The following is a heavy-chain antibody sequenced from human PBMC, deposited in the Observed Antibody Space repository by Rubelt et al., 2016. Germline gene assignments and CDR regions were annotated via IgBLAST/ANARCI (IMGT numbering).Heavy chain of an antibody. V-gene: IGHV1-46*01. CDR3: ARGSIAAHSYLDY. CDR1: GYTSTSSY. CDR2: IHPSGGST. D-gene: IGHD6-6*01. Sequence: VQLVQSGAEVKKPGASVKVSCKASGYTSTSSYIHWVRQAPGQGLEWMGIIHPSGGSTSYAQQFQDRVTMTRDTSTSTVYMELSSLRSDDTAVFYCARGSIAAHSYLDYWGQGTLVIVSS. J-gene: IGHJ4*02.